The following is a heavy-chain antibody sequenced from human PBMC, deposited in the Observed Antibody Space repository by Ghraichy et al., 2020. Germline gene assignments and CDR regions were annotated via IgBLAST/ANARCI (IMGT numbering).Heavy chain of an antibody. Sequence: SETLSLTCAVSGYSISSGYYWGWIRQPPGKGLEWIGSIYHSGSTYYNPSLKSRVTISVDTSKNQFSLKLSSVTAADTAVYYCARAAVAGIFDYWGQGTLVTVSS. J-gene: IGHJ4*02. CDR3: ARAAVAGIFDY. V-gene: IGHV4-38-2*01. D-gene: IGHD6-19*01. CDR2: IYHSGST. CDR1: GYSISSGYY.